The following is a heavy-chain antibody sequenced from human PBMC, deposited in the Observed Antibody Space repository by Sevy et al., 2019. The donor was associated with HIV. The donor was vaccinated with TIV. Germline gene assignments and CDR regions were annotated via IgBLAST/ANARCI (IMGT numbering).Heavy chain of an antibody. CDR1: GFTFSSYA. Sequence: GGSLRLSCAAAGFTFSSYAMSWVRQAPGKGLEWVSGISGSGGSTYYVDSVKGRFTNSRDNFKNTLFLQMNSLRAEATAVYYCAKVGQWLVPYYFDNWGQGILVTVSS. CDR3: AKVGQWLVPYYFDN. D-gene: IGHD6-19*01. V-gene: IGHV3-23*01. J-gene: IGHJ4*02. CDR2: ISGSGGST.